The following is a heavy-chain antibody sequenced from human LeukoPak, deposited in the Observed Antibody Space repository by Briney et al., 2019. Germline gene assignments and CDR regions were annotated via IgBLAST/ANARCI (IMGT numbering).Heavy chain of an antibody. D-gene: IGHD2-15*01. CDR3: ARDLAVVVVAAKLHYYYYGMDV. CDR1: GFTFSSYA. J-gene: IGHJ6*02. V-gene: IGHV3-30-3*01. Sequence: PGRSLRLSCAASGFTFSSYAMHWVRQAPGKGLEWVAVISYDGSNKYYADSVEGRFTISRDNSKNTLYLQMNSLRAEDTAVYYCARDLAVVVVAAKLHYYYYGMDVWGQGTTVTVSS. CDR2: ISYDGSNK.